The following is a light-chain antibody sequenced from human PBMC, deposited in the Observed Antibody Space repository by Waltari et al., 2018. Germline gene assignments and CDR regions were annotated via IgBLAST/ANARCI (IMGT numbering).Light chain of an antibody. J-gene: IGKJ1*01. Sequence: DIQMTQSPSSLSASVGDRVSITCRANQSIANYLSWYQQKPGKAPKLLIYTAATLQSGVPSRLSGSGSGRDFTRTISSLQPEDFATYYCQQSYRAPRVTFGQGTKV. CDR2: TAA. V-gene: IGKV1-39*01. CDR1: QSIANY. CDR3: QQSYRAPRVT.